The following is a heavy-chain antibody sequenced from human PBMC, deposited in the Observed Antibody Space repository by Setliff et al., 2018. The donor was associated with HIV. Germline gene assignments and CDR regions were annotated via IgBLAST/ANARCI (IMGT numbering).Heavy chain of an antibody. Sequence: ASVKVSCKASGYTFTSYGISWVRQAPGQGLEWMGWISAYNGNTHYAQRLQGRVTMTTDTSTRTAYMELRSLRSDDTAVYYCARQEAGYYFDIWGQGTMVTVSS. CDR1: GYTFTSYG. V-gene: IGHV1-18*01. D-gene: IGHD3-10*01. CDR2: ISAYNGNT. J-gene: IGHJ3*02. CDR3: ARQEAGYYFDI.